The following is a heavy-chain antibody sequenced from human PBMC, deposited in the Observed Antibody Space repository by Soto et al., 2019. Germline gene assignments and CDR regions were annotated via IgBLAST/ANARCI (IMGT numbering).Heavy chain of an antibody. J-gene: IGHJ4*02. CDR2: FDPEDGET. Sequence: AASVKVSCKVSGYTLTELSMHWVRQAPGKGLEWMGGFDPEDGETIYAQKFQGRVTMTEDTSTDTAYMELSSLRSEDTAVYYCATSSSVVVIASPSYWGQGTLVTVSS. V-gene: IGHV1-24*01. D-gene: IGHD2-21*01. CDR1: GYTLTELS. CDR3: ATSSSVVVIASPSY.